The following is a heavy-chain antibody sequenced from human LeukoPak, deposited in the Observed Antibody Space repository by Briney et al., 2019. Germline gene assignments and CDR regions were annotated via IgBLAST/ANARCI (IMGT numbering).Heavy chain of an antibody. CDR2: IYYSGST. J-gene: IGHJ4*02. CDR3: ARHSSVRSPFDY. D-gene: IGHD5/OR15-5a*01. V-gene: IGHV4-59*08. CDR1: AGSISSYY. Sequence: SETLSLTCTVSAGSISSYYWSWIRQPPGKGLEWIGYIYYSGSTNYNPSLKSRVTISVDTSKNQFSLKLSSVTAADTAVYYCARHSSVRSPFDYWGQGTLVTVSS.